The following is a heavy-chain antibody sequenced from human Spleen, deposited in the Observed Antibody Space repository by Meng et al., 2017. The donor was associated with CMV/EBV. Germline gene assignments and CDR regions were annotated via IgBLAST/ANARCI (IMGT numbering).Heavy chain of an antibody. D-gene: IGHD3-3*01. J-gene: IGHJ5*02. Sequence: GGSLRLSFAASGFTFSSYAMSWVRQAPGKGLEWVSVIYSGGSSTYYADSVKGRFTISRDNSKNTLYLQMNSLRADDTAVYYCVRDLPPYYDFWSGYLDLWGQGALVTVSS. CDR2: IYSGGSST. V-gene: IGHV3-23*03. CDR3: VRDLPPYYDFWSGYLDL. CDR1: GFTFSSYA.